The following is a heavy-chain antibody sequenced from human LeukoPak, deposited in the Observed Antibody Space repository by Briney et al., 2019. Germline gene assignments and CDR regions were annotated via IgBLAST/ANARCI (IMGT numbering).Heavy chain of an antibody. Sequence: ASVKVSCKASGGTFSSYATSWVRQAPGQGLEWVGGIIPIFGTANYAQKFQGRVTITADESTSTAYMELSSLRSEDTAVYYCARPKRAAMVQGYFDYWGQGTLVTVSS. J-gene: IGHJ4*02. CDR1: GGTFSSYA. CDR3: ARPKRAAMVQGYFDY. D-gene: IGHD5-18*01. CDR2: IIPIFGTA. V-gene: IGHV1-69*13.